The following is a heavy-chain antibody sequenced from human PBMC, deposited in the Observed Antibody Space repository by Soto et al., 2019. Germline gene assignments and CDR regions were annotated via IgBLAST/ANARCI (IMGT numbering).Heavy chain of an antibody. Sequence: GGSLRLSCAASGFTVSSNYMSWVRQAPGKGLEWVSVIYSGGSTYYADSVKGRFTISRHNSKNTLYLQMNSLRAEDTAVYYCARETRGYCSGGSCYQDYYYYYMDVWGKGTTVTVSS. CDR3: ARETRGYCSGGSCYQDYYYYYMDV. CDR2: IYSGGST. V-gene: IGHV3-53*04. D-gene: IGHD2-15*01. CDR1: GFTVSSNY. J-gene: IGHJ6*03.